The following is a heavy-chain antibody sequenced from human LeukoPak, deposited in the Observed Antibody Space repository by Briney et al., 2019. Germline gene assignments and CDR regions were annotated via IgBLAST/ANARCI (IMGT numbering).Heavy chain of an antibody. J-gene: IGHJ4*02. CDR2: IKTNADGEPT. CDR1: GFTFAKVW. Sequence: GGSLRLSCVSSGFTFAKVWMNWVRQAPWKDLEWVGRIKTNADGEPTDYAAPVEGRFVISRDDSKKTLYLEMNSLRVDDTALYFCTTGIDDGGGYWGQGTMVTVSS. V-gene: IGHV3-15*07. CDR3: TTGIDDGGGY. D-gene: IGHD1-1*01.